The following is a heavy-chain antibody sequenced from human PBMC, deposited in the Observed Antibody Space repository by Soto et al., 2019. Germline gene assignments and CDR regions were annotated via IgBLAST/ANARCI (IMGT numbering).Heavy chain of an antibody. V-gene: IGHV3-11*06. Sequence: KPGGSLRLSCVASGFTFSDYYMTWIRQAPGKGLEWVSFISGTSVYTNHADSVKGRFTISRDNAKKSLYLQMYSLTTDDTAVYFCARNQWDGSAYSDSGLVDFWGQGTLVTVSS. CDR3: ARNQWDGSAYSDSGLVDF. D-gene: IGHD1-26*01. CDR1: GFTFSDYY. CDR2: ISGTSVYT. J-gene: IGHJ4*02.